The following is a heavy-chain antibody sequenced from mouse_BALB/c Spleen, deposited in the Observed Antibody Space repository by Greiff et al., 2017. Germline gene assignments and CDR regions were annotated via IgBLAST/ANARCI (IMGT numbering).Heavy chain of an antibody. CDR1: GFNIKDTY. V-gene: IGHV14-3*02. CDR2: IDPANGNT. Sequence: EVQLQQSGAELVKPGASVKLSCTASGFNIKDTYMHWVKQRPEQGLEWIGRIDPANGNTKYDPKFQGKATITADTSSNTAYLQLSSLTSEDTAVYYGARLITYAMDYWGQGTSVTVSA. CDR3: ARLITYAMDY. D-gene: IGHD1-1*01. J-gene: IGHJ4*01.